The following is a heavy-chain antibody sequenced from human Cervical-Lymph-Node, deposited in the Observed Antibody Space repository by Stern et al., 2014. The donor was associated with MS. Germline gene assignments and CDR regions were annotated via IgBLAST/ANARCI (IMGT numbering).Heavy chain of an antibody. J-gene: IGHJ6*02. CDR1: GFTLSDYY. CDR2: ISSRGSTI. Sequence: MQLVEPGGDLVKPGGSLRLSCAASGFTLSDYYMIWIRQAPGKGLEWVSSISSRGSTIYYADSVKGRFTISRDNANNSLFLQMNSLRAEDTAVYYFARDLLRSGSYYYYYGLDVWGQGTTVTVSS. CDR3: ARDLLRSGSYYYYYGLDV. D-gene: IGHD6-19*01. V-gene: IGHV3-11*01.